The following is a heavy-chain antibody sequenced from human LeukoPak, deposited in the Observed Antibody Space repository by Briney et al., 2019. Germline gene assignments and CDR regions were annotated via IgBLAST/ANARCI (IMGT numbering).Heavy chain of an antibody. CDR3: ARLDYGSPFFDY. CDR1: GGSISSSSYY. CDR2: IYYSGST. V-gene: IGHV4-39*01. J-gene: IGHJ4*02. Sequence: SETLSLTGTVSGGSISSSSYYWGWIRQPPGKGLEWIGSIYYSGSTYYNPSLKSRITISVDTSKNQFSLKLSSVSAADTAVYYCARLDYGSPFFDYWGQGTLVTVSS. D-gene: IGHD4/OR15-4a*01.